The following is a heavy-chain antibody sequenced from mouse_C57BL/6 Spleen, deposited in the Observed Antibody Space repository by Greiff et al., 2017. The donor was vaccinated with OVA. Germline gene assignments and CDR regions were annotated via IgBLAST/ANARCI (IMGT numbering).Heavy chain of an antibody. Sequence: VQLQQPGAELVRPGTSVKLSCKASGYTFTSYWMHWVKQRPGQGLEWIGVIDPSDSYTNYNQKFKGKATLTVDTSSSTAYMQLSSLTSEDSAVSYCARGVYIYYGNNARYYDVWGTGTTVTVSS. CDR1: GYTFTSYW. CDR2: IDPSDSYT. D-gene: IGHD2-1*01. J-gene: IGHJ1*03. V-gene: IGHV1-59*01. CDR3: ARGVYIYYGNNARYYDV.